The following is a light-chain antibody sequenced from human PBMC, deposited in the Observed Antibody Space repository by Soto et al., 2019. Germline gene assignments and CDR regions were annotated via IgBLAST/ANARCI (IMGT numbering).Light chain of an antibody. CDR3: MQATQFPIT. V-gene: IGKV2-24*01. CDR1: QSHVHSDGNTY. CDR2: KVS. Sequence: DIVMTQTPLSSLVTLGQPASFSCRSSQSHVHSDGNTYLNWLLQRPGQPPRLLIYKVSNRFSGVPDPFSGLGAGTAFTLQISMVEAEDVGVSYGMQATQFPITFGQGTRLEIK. J-gene: IGKJ5*01.